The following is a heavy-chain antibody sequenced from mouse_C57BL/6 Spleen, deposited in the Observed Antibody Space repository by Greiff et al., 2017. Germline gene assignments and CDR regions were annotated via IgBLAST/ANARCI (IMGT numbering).Heavy chain of an antibody. CDR2: FDPGSGSI. CDR1: GYTFTEYT. CDR3: ERHEGDSNLPD. J-gene: IGHJ3*01. Sequence: QVLLQQSGAELVKPGASVKLSCTASGYTFTEYTIPWVKQRSDQGLEWIGWFDPGSGSIKYNERVKDKATVTADKSSSTVYMELSRVTSEDSAVYFCERHEGDSNLPDWGQGTLVTVSA. V-gene: IGHV1-62-2*01. D-gene: IGHD2-5*01.